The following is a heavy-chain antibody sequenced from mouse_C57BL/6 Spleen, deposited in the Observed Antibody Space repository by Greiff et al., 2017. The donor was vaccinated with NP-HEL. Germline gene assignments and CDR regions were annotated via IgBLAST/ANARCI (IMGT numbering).Heavy chain of an antibody. Sequence: EVKLQESGPGLVKPSQSLSLTCSVTGYSITSGYYWNWIRQFPGNKLEWMGYISYDGSNNYNPSLKNRISITRDTSKNQFFLKLNSVTTEDTATYYCARFMTTVDWYFDVWGTGTTVTVSS. CDR2: ISYDGSN. CDR3: ARFMTTVDWYFDV. CDR1: GYSITSGYY. D-gene: IGHD1-1*01. V-gene: IGHV3-6*01. J-gene: IGHJ1*03.